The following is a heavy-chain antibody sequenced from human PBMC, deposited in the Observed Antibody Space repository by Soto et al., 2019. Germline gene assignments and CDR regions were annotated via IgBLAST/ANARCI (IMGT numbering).Heavy chain of an antibody. CDR2: ISAYNGNT. V-gene: IGHV1-18*01. D-gene: IGHD1-20*01. CDR1: GYTFTSYG. CDR3: ARDITWAGRLALEL. Sequence: ASVKVSCKASGYTFTSYGIRWVRQAPGQGLGWMGWISAYNGNTNYAQKLQGRVTMTTDTSTSIAYMELRSLRSDDTAVYYCARDITWAGRLALELWGQGTTVTVSS. J-gene: IGHJ6*02.